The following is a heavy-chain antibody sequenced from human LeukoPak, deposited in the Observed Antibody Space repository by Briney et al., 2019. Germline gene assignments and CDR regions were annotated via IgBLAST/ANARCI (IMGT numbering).Heavy chain of an antibody. Sequence: QAGGSLRLSCAASGFTFSSYVMSWVRQAPGKGLEWVSAISGSDGNTYYADSVKGRFTISRDNSKNTVYLQMNSLRAEDTAIYYCAKDPGGYYYYFDYWGQGALVTVSS. CDR1: GFTFSSYV. CDR2: ISGSDGNT. V-gene: IGHV3-23*01. CDR3: AKDPGGYYYYFDY. D-gene: IGHD3-3*01. J-gene: IGHJ4*02.